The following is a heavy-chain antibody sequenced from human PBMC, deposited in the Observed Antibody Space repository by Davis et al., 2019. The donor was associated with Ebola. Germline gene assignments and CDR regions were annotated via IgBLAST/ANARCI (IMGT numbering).Heavy chain of an antibody. J-gene: IGHJ6*02. CDR1: GGTFSSYA. CDR3: ARDSAYYYGMDV. D-gene: IGHD3-10*01. Sequence: SVKVSCKASGGTFSSYAISWVRQAPGQGLEWMRGIIPIFGTANYAQKFQGRVTITADESTSTAYMELSSLRSEDTAVYYCARDSAYYYGMDVWGQGTTVTVSS. V-gene: IGHV1-69*13. CDR2: IIPIFGTA.